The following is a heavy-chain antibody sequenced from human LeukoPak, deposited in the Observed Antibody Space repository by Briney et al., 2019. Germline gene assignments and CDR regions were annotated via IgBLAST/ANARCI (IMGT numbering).Heavy chain of an antibody. D-gene: IGHD1-14*01. V-gene: IGHV4-59*08. CDR3: ARSSATYHEGFDY. CDR2: IHYSGST. J-gene: IGHJ4*02. CDR1: GGSFTNYY. Sequence: SETLSLTCTLSGGSFTNYYWSWIRQPPGKGLEWIGYIHYSGSTNYNPSLKSRVTISIDTSKKQFSLKVSSVTGEDTAVYYCARSSATYHEGFDYWGQGALVTVSS.